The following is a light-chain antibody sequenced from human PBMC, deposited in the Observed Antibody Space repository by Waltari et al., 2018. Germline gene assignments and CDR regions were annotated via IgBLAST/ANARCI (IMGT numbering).Light chain of an antibody. CDR2: RSD. Sequence: QSMLTQPPSASGTPGQRVTISCSGSASNIGGNLVTWYQQLPGKAPKLLIYRSDLRPSGVPDRFSGSKSGTSASLAISGLQSEDETDYFSASWDDSLNGHWVFGGGTKVTVL. J-gene: IGLJ3*02. CDR1: ASNIGGNL. V-gene: IGLV1-44*01. CDR3: ASWDDSLNGHWV.